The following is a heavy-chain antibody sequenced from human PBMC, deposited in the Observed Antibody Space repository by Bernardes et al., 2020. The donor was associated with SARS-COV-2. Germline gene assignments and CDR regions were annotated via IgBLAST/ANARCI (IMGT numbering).Heavy chain of an antibody. Sequence: SETLSLTCTVSGDSISTSSGDYYWNWVRRSPGKGLDWIGYIYGSGISNYNPSLKSRLNISIDTSKTQFFLSLSSVTAADTAVYYCARVGGYGDPRLRYCDYWGQGTLVTVSS. V-gene: IGHV4-30-4*01. D-gene: IGHD4-17*01. CDR3: ARVGGYGDPRLRYCDY. CDR1: GDSISTSSGDYY. J-gene: IGHJ4*02. CDR2: IYGSGIS.